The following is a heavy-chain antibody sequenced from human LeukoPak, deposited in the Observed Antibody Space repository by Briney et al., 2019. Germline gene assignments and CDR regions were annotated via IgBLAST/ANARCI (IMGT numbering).Heavy chain of an antibody. D-gene: IGHD2-21*02. CDR3: ARWQAYCGGDCMYYFDC. Sequence: SETLSLTCAVSGGSISSYYWSWIRQPPGKGLEWIGYIYYSGSTNYNPSLKSRVTISVDTSKNQFSLKLSSVTAADTAVYYCARWQAYCGGDCMYYFDCWGQGTLVTVSS. CDR1: GGSISSYY. V-gene: IGHV4-59*01. J-gene: IGHJ4*02. CDR2: IYYSGST.